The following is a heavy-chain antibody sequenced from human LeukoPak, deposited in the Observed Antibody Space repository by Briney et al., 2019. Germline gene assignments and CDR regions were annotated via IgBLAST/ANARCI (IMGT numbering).Heavy chain of an antibody. V-gene: IGHV4-59*13. CDR3: ARETRLHSGSYSNDAFDI. CDR2: ISYSGST. J-gene: IGHJ3*02. Sequence: ASDTLSLTCTVCGRPHSCYYWSGLRDPTGKGLEWLGYISYSGSTDYNPSVKSRVTISLDTSKNQSALRLSSVTAADTAVYYCARETRLHSGSYSNDAFDIWGQGTMVTVS. D-gene: IGHD1-26*01. CDR1: GRPHSCYY.